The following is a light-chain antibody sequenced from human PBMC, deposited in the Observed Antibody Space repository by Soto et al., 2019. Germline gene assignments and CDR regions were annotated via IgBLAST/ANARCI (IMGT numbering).Light chain of an antibody. V-gene: IGLV2-14*01. CDR2: DVS. CDR1: SSDVGGYNY. J-gene: IGLJ2*01. CDR3: SSYTSSSTL. Sequence: QSALTQPASVSGSPGQSITISCTGTSSDVGGYNYVSWYQQHPGKAPKLMIYDVSNQPSGVSNRFSGSKSANTASLTISGLQAEDEADYYCSSYTSSSTLFGGGTKVTVL.